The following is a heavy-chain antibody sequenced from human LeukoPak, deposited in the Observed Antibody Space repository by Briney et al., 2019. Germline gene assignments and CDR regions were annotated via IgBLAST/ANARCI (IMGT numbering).Heavy chain of an antibody. Sequence: ASVKVSCKASGYTFTTYDINWVRQATGQGLEWMGWMDPNSGNTGYAQKFQGRVTMTRNTSIRTAYMELSSLRSEDTAVYYCARTYYYDSADFRILYGMDVWGQGTTVTVSS. V-gene: IGHV1-8*01. CDR3: ARTYYYDSADFRILYGMDV. D-gene: IGHD3-22*01. CDR2: MDPNSGNT. CDR1: GYTFTTYD. J-gene: IGHJ6*02.